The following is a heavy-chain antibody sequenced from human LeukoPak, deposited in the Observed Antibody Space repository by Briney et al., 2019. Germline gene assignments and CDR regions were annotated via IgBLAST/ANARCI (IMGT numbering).Heavy chain of an antibody. D-gene: IGHD2-15*01. J-gene: IGHJ3*02. CDR2: IIPNLGIA. CDR3: AGGCSGGSCFDDAFDI. V-gene: IGHV1-69*04. Sequence: SVKVSCKASGGTFSSYAISWVRQAPGQGLEWMGRIIPNLGIANYAQKFQGRVTITADKSTSTAYMELSSLRSEDTAVYYCAGGCSGGSCFDDAFDIWGQGTMVTVSS. CDR1: GGTFSSYA.